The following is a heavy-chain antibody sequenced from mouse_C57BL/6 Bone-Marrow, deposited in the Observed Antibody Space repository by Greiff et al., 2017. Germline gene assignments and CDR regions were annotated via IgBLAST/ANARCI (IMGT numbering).Heavy chain of an antibody. Sequence: EVQLQQSGPELVKPGASVKISCKASGYTFTDYYMNWVKQSHGKSLEWIGEINPNNGGTSYNQKLKGKAKLTVDKSSSTAYMELRSLTSEDSAVYYWSSTVVDWYFDVWGTGTTVTVSS. CDR1: GYTFTDYY. J-gene: IGHJ1*03. CDR2: INPNNGGT. CDR3: SSTVVDWYFDV. D-gene: IGHD1-1*01. V-gene: IGHV1-26*01.